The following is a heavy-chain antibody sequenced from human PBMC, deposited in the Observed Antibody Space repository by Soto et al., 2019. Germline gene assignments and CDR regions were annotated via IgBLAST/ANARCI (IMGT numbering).Heavy chain of an antibody. V-gene: IGHV3-53*04. CDR3: ARGGNPNYY. Sequence: EVQLEESGGGLVQPGGSLRLSCVVSGFTVSRNYMRWVRQAPGKGLEWVSVIYSGGSTYSADSVKGRFTISRHNSKNTLYLQMNSLRAEDTAVYYCARGGNPNYYWGQGTLVTVSS. D-gene: IGHD4-4*01. CDR1: GFTVSRNY. CDR2: IYSGGST. J-gene: IGHJ4*02.